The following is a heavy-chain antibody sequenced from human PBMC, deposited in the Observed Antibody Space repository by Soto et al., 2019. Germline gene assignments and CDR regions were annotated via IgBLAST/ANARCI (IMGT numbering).Heavy chain of an antibody. D-gene: IGHD3-16*02. J-gene: IGHJ4*02. CDR3: GRALRLYDYVWGSYRYTFDY. Sequence: ASVKVSCKASGYTFTSYYMHWVRQAPGQGLEWMGIINPSGGSASYAQKFQGRVTMTRDTSTSTVYMELSSLRSEDTAVYYCGRALRLYDYVWGSYRYTFDYWGQGTLVTVSS. CDR1: GYTFTSYY. CDR2: INPSGGSA. V-gene: IGHV1-46*01.